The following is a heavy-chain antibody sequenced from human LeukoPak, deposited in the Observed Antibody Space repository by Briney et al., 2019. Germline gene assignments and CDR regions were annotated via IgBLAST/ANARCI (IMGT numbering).Heavy chain of an antibody. J-gene: IGHJ4*02. CDR3: AREASGSYFDY. Sequence: SETLSLTCTASGGSISSYYWSWIRQPPGKGLEWIGYIYYSGSTNYNPSLKSRVTISVDTSRNQFSLKLSSVTAADTAVYYCAREASGSYFDYWGQGTLVTVSS. V-gene: IGHV4-59*01. D-gene: IGHD1-26*01. CDR2: IYYSGST. CDR1: GGSISSYY.